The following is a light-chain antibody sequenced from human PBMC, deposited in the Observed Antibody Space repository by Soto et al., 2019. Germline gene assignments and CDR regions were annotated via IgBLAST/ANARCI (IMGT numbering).Light chain of an antibody. CDR1: STDVGNFNS. Sequence: QSALTQPASVSRSPGQSVTISCTATSTDVGNFNSVSWYQQYPGQAPKLMIFEVSNRPSGVSDRFSGSKSGNTASLTISRLQSEDEADHYCCSYLYGTTPNWAFGGGTKLTVL. CDR2: EVS. V-gene: IGLV2-14*01. J-gene: IGLJ3*02. CDR3: CSYLYGTTPNWA.